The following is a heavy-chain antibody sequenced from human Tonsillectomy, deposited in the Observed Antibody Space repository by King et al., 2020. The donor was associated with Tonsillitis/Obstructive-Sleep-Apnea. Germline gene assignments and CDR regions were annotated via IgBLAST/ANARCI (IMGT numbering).Heavy chain of an antibody. CDR2: IAYDGNNK. CDR1: GFTFSRYA. J-gene: IGHJ4*02. D-gene: IGHD3-16*02. Sequence: VQLVESGGGVVQPGRSLRLSCAASGFTFSRYAMHWVRQTPGKGLEWVAVIAYDGNNKYYADSVKGRFTVSRDNSKNTLYLQMNSLRPEDTAVYFCSRGTAGLVIPSTMYFDSWGQGTLVTVSS. CDR3: SRGTAGLVIPSTMYFDS. V-gene: IGHV3-30*04.